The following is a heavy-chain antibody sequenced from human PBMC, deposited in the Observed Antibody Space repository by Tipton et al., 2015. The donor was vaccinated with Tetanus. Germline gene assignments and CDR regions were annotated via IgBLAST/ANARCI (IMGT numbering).Heavy chain of an antibody. V-gene: IGHV4-34*01. J-gene: IGHJ6*02. CDR1: GGSFSGNY. CDR3: SGLVARPASTSDLDV. Sequence: TLSLTCAVYGGSFSGNYWSWIRQPPGKGLEWIGQIDPSGSTTDYNPSLKSRVFISVDTPKTQFSLTLSSMTAADTAFYYCSGLVARPASTSDLDVWGQGTTVTVFS. D-gene: IGHD6-6*01. CDR2: IDPSGSTT.